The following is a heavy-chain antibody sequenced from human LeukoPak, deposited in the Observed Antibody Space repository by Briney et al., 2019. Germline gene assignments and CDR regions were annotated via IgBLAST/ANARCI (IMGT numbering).Heavy chain of an antibody. CDR3: AKGRSGWYEGLDY. Sequence: PGGSLRLSCTASGFTFSTYAMTWVRQAPGKGPEWVSVIRQGGDSAWYADAVKGRFTISRDNSKSTLFLQMNSLRADDTAIYYCAKGRSGWYEGLDYWGQGILVTVSS. CDR1: GFTFSTYA. D-gene: IGHD6-19*01. J-gene: IGHJ4*02. V-gene: IGHV3-23*01. CDR2: IRQGGDSA.